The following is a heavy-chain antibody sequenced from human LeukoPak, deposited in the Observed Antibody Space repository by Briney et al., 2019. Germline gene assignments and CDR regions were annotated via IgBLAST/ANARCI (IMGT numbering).Heavy chain of an antibody. CDR3: ARVGIAVAGPYFDC. D-gene: IGHD6-19*01. V-gene: IGHV3-21*01. Sequence: PGGSLRLSCAASGFTFSSYSMNWVRQAPGKGLEWVSSISSSSSYIYYADSVKGRFTISRDNAKNSLYLQMNSLRAEDTAVYYCARVGIAVAGPYFDCWGQGTLVTV. CDR2: ISSSSSYI. J-gene: IGHJ4*02. CDR1: GFTFSSYS.